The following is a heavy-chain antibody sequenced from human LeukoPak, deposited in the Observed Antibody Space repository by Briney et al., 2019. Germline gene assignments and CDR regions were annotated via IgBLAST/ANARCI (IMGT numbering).Heavy chain of an antibody. CDR3: ARDVGSGSYFDY. CDR1: GGSFSGYY. Sequence: SETLSLTCAVYGGSFSGYYWSWIRQPPGKGLEWIGEINHSGSINYNPSLKSRVTTSVDTSKNQFSLKLSSVTAADTAVYYCARDVGSGSYFDYWGQGTLVTVSS. D-gene: IGHD3-10*01. CDR2: INHSGSI. J-gene: IGHJ4*02. V-gene: IGHV4-34*01.